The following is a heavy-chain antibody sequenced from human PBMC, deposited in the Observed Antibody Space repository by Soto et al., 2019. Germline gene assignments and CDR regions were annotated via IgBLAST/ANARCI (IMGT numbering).Heavy chain of an antibody. D-gene: IGHD3-3*01. J-gene: IGHJ6*03. CDR1: GYTFTSYG. CDR3: ARSITIFGVVPAYYYMDV. Sequence: ASVKVSCKAFGYTFTSYGISWVRQAPGQGLEWMGWISAYNGNTNYAQKLQGRVTMTTDTSTSTAYMELRSLRSDDTAVYYCARSITIFGVVPAYYYMDVWGKGTTVTVSS. CDR2: ISAYNGNT. V-gene: IGHV1-18*01.